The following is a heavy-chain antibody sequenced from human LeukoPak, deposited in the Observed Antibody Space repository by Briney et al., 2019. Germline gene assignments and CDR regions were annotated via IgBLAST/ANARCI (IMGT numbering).Heavy chain of an antibody. J-gene: IGHJ4*02. V-gene: IGHV3-7*01. CDR3: LAAGGY. Sequence: PGGSLRLSCAASGFTFSNYWMSWVRQAPGKGLEWVAKIKPDGSEKYYVDSVKGRFTISRDNATNSLYLQMSSLSAEDTAVYYCLAAGGYWGQGTLVTVSS. D-gene: IGHD3-10*01. CDR1: GFTFSNYW. CDR2: IKPDGSEK.